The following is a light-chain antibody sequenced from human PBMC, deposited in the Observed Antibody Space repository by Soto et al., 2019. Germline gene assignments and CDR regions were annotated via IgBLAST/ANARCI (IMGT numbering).Light chain of an antibody. J-gene: IGKJ4*01. CDR1: QSVSSSS. Sequence: ELVLTQSPATLSLSPGERATLSCRAGQSVSSSSLAWYQQKPGQAPRLLFYGTSSRATGVPDRFSGSGSGTDFTLTISRLEPEDFAVYYCHQYGSSPLTFGGGTKVDIK. V-gene: IGKV3-20*01. CDR3: HQYGSSPLT. CDR2: GTS.